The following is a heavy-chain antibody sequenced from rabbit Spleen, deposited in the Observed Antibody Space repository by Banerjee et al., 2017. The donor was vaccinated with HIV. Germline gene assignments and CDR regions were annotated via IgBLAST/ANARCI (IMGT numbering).Heavy chain of an antibody. Sequence: EESGGGLVKPGASLTLTCTASGVSFSFSSYMCWVRQAPGKGLEWIACIEVGSSGFSYFATWAKGRFTISETSSTTVTLHVTRLTAADTATYFCARDTSSSFSSYGMDLWGPGTLVTVS. CDR2: IEVGSSGFS. D-gene: IGHD1-1*01. J-gene: IGHJ6*01. CDR3: ARDTSSSFSSYGMDL. CDR1: GVSFSFSSY. V-gene: IGHV1S40*01.